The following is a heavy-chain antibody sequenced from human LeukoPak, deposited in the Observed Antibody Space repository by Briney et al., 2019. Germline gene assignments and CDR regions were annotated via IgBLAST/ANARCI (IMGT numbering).Heavy chain of an antibody. D-gene: IGHD6-19*01. Sequence: GASVKVSCKASGDTFSNNYVQWVRQAPGQGLDWVGIIHPSGGSTTYAQKFQGRVTMTRDTSTSTVYMELSSLRSEDTAVYYCARVRFSSGWYIAFDMWGQGTMVTVSS. CDR3: ARVRFSSGWYIAFDM. CDR1: GDTFSNNY. CDR2: IHPSGGST. J-gene: IGHJ3*02. V-gene: IGHV1-46*01.